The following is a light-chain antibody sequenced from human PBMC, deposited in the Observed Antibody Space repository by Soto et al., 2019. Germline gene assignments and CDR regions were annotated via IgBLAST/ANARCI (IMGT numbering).Light chain of an antibody. CDR2: GNS. V-gene: IGLV1-40*01. CDR1: SSNIVAGYD. Sequence: QSVLTQPPSVSGAPGQRVTISCTGSSSNIVAGYDVHWYQQLPGTAPKLLIYGNSNRPSGVPERFSGSKSGTSASLAITGLQAEDEADYYCQSYDSSLSGGVFGGGTQLTVL. CDR3: QSYDSSLSGGV. J-gene: IGLJ3*02.